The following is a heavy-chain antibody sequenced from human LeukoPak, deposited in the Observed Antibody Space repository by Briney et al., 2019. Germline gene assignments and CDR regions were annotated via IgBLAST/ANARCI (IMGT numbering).Heavy chain of an antibody. CDR2: ISSSSSYI. J-gene: IGHJ4*02. D-gene: IGHD5-18*01. V-gene: IGHV3-21*01. Sequence: GGSLRLSCAASGYTFSSYSVNWVRQAPGKGLEWVSSISSSSSYIYYADSVKGRFTISRDNAKNSLYLQMNSLRAEDTAVYYCARYTAAGFDYWGQGTLVTVSS. CDR3: ARYTAAGFDY. CDR1: GYTFSSYS.